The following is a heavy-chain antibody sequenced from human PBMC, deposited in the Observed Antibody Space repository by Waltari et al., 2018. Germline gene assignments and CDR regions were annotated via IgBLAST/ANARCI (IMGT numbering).Heavy chain of an antibody. J-gene: IGHJ4*02. Sequence: EVHVVESGGVLVRPGGSLRLSCAASGFALSGYWMTWVRQAPEIGMVWVANIKEDGSVTNYWDSVRGLCTISRHKAKTSLYLRMNSLRVEDTAIYYSARFARVPEPWGQGTLVTVSS. V-gene: IGHV3-7*05. CDR2: IKEDGSVT. D-gene: IGHD1-26*01. CDR3: ARFARVPEP. CDR1: GFALSGYW.